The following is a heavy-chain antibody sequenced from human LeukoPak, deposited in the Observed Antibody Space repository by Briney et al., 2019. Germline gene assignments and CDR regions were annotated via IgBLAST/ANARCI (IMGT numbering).Heavy chain of an antibody. J-gene: IGHJ4*02. CDR3: ARENHGSFDY. D-gene: IGHD1-14*01. Sequence: PGGSLRLSCAASGFTFSNYEMNWVRQAPGKGLEWVSYISSSGTTTYFADSVKGRFTISRDNTKNSLYLQMNSLRVEDTAVYYCARENHGSFDYWGQGTLVTVSS. CDR1: GFTFSNYE. V-gene: IGHV3-48*03. CDR2: ISSSGTTT.